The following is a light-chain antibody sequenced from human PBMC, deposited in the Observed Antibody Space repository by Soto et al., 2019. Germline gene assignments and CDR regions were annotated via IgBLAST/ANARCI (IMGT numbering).Light chain of an antibody. CDR3: SSYTSSSTLL. CDR2: EVS. J-gene: IGLJ1*01. Sequence: QSVLTQPASVSGSAGQSITISCTGTSSDVGGYNYVSWYQQHPGKAPKLMIYEVSNRPSGVSNRFSGSKSGNTASLTISGLQAEDEADYYCSSYTSSSTLLFGTGTKVTLL. V-gene: IGLV2-14*01. CDR1: SSDVGGYNY.